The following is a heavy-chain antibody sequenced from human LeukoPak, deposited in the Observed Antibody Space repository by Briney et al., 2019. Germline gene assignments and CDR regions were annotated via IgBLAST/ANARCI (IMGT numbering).Heavy chain of an antibody. CDR2: IYYSGST. J-gene: IGHJ4*02. D-gene: IGHD3-10*01. CDR3: ARLNLPGVYYYGSGSYYHFDY. CDR1: GGSISSCY. V-gene: IGHV4-59*08. Sequence: SETLSLTCTVSGGSISSCYWSWIRQPPGKGLEWIGYIYYSGSTNYNPSLKSRVTISVDTSKNQFSLKLSSVTAADTAVYYCARLNLPGVYYYGSGSYYHFDYWGQGTLVTVSS.